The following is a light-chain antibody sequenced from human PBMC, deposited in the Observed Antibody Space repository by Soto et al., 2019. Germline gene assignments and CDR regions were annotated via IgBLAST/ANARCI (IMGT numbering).Light chain of an antibody. V-gene: IGKV3-11*01. J-gene: IGKJ3*01. Sequence: EIVLTQSPATLSLSPGERAILSCRASQSNSAYLAWYQQKPGLAPRLLIYDGSNRATGVPARFSGSGSGTDFTLTISSLEPEDIAVYYCQQRANGVTFGPGTKVDI. CDR1: QSNSAY. CDR2: DGS. CDR3: QQRANGVT.